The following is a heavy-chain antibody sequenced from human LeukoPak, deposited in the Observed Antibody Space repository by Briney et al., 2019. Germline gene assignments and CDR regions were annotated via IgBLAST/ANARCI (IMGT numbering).Heavy chain of an antibody. CDR3: ARVHGGSYYYGSGSYHIDY. J-gene: IGHJ4*02. D-gene: IGHD3-10*01. V-gene: IGHV4-39*07. CDR2: IYYSGST. Sequence: PSETLSLTCTVSGGSISSSSYYWGWIRQPPGKGLEWIGSIYYSGSTYYNPSLKSRVTISVDTSKNQFSLKLSSVTAADTAVYYCARVHGGSYYYGSGSYHIDYWGQGTLVTVSS. CDR1: GGSISSSSYY.